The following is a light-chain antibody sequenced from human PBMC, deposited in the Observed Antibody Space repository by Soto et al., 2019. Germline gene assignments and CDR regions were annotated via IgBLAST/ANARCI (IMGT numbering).Light chain of an antibody. CDR2: DVS. V-gene: IGLV2-14*01. CDR3: SSYTSSSTSVV. J-gene: IGLJ2*01. Sequence: QSALTQPASVSGSPGQSITISCTGTSSDVGGYNYVSWYQRHPGKAPKLMIYDVSNRPSGVSNRFSGSTSGNTASLTISGLQSEDEADYFCSSYTSSSTSVVFGGGTKLTVL. CDR1: SSDVGGYNY.